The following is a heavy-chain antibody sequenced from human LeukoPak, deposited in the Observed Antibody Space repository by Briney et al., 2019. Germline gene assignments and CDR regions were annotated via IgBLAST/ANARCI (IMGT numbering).Heavy chain of an antibody. J-gene: IGHJ4*02. CDR2: ISSSSSYT. D-gene: IGHD5/OR15-5a*01. Sequence: KAGGSLRLSCAASGFTFSDYYMSWIRQAPGKGLEWISYISSSSSYTNYVDSVQGRFTISRDNAKNSLYLQMNSLRAEDTAVYYCVRAVSVSSYYFDCWGQGTLVTVSS. CDR3: VRAVSVSSYYFDC. V-gene: IGHV3-11*05. CDR1: GFTFSDYY.